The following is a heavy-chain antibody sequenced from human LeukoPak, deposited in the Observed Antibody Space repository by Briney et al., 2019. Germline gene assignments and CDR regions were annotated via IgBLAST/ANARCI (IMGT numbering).Heavy chain of an antibody. J-gene: IGHJ4*02. CDR3: AREGYCSGARCELDS. Sequence: ASVKVSCKASGGTFGTYAVSWVRQAPGQGLEWMGGIIPIFGTANYAQKFQGRVTITADDSASTAYMELSSLRYEDTALYFRAREGYCSGARCELDSWGQGTLVTVSS. CDR2: IIPIFGTA. CDR1: GGTFGTYA. V-gene: IGHV1-69*01. D-gene: IGHD2-15*01.